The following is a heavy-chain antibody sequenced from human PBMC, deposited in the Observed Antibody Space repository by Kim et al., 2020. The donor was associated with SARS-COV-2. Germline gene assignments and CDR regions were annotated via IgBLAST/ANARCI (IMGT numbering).Heavy chain of an antibody. J-gene: IGHJ6*02. V-gene: IGHV1-18*01. CDR2: ISAYSGNT. Sequence: ASVKVSCKASGYTFTNYGITWVRQAPGQGLEWVGWISAYSGNTNSAQKIQGRLTMSTDTSTRTAYLELRSLRSDDTAIYYCARDNPLQNKDYYYYGMDVWGQGTTVTVSS. CDR1: GYTFTNYG. CDR3: ARDNPLQNKDYYYYGMDV. D-gene: IGHD4-4*01.